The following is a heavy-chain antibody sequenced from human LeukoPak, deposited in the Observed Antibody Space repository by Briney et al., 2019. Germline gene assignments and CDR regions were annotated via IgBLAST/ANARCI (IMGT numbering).Heavy chain of an antibody. D-gene: IGHD2-2*01. CDR2: IYHSGST. Sequence: SETLSLTCTVSGYSISSGYYWGWIRQPPGKGLEWIGSIYHSGSTYYNPSLKSRVAISVDTSKNQFSLKLSSVTAADTAVYYCARERRYCSSTSCHDYWGQGTRVTVSS. J-gene: IGHJ4*02. CDR3: ARERRYCSSTSCHDY. CDR1: GYSISSGYY. V-gene: IGHV4-38-2*02.